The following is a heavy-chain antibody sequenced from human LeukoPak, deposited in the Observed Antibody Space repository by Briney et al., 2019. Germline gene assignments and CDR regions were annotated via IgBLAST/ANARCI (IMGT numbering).Heavy chain of an antibody. V-gene: IGHV4-59*01. CDR2: IYYSGST. D-gene: IGHD3-16*01. CDR1: GDSISGYF. CDR3: AKGRYGWLPFDY. J-gene: IGHJ4*02. Sequence: SETLSLTCTVSGDSISGYFWIWIRQPPGKGLEWIGYIYYSGSTNYNPSLKSRVTISVDTSKNQFTLKLSSVTAADTAVYYCAKGRYGWLPFDYWGQGTLVTVSS.